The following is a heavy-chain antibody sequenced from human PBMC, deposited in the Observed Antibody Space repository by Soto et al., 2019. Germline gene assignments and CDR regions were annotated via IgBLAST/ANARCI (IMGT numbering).Heavy chain of an antibody. CDR1: GFTFSSYN. Sequence: EVQLVESGEGLVQPGGSLRLSCAASGFTFSSYNIHWIRQAPGKGLEFVSAISRSGDRTYYADSVKGRFTITRDNSKNTVWLQMGSLRAEDMAGYYCARARCSSGQCYYFDYWGRGALVSVSS. V-gene: IGHV3-64*02. CDR2: ISRSGDRT. CDR3: ARARCSSGQCYYFDY. J-gene: IGHJ4*02. D-gene: IGHD2-15*01.